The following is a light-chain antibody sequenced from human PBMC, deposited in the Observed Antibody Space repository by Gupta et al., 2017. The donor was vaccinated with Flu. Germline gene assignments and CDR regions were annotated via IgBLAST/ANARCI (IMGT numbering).Light chain of an antibody. Sequence: SVGDRVTITCRASQSISSYLNWYQQKPGKAPKLLIYAASSLQSGVPSRFSGSGSGTDFTLTISSLQPEDFATYYCQQSDSTPYTFGQGTKLEIK. CDR3: QQSDSTPYT. CDR2: AAS. J-gene: IGKJ2*01. CDR1: QSISSY. V-gene: IGKV1-39*01.